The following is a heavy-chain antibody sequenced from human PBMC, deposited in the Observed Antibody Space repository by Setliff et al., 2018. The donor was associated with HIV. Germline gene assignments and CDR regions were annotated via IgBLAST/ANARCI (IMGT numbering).Heavy chain of an antibody. Sequence: AASVKVSCKASGYNFINYGISWVRQAPGQGLEWMGWISAYNGNTDYAPRLLGRVMMTTDTFTSTAYMELRSLSSDDTAVYYCARARLQGIVAAVGPRDNCLDPWGQGTRVTVSS. CDR1: GYNFINYG. CDR3: ARARLQGIVAAVGPRDNCLDP. CDR2: ISAYNGNT. D-gene: IGHD1-26*01. V-gene: IGHV1-18*01. J-gene: IGHJ5*02.